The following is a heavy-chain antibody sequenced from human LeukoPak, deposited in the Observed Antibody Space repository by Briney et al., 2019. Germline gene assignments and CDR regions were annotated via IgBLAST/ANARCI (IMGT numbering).Heavy chain of an antibody. Sequence: SETLSLTCAVYGGSFSGYYRSWIRQPPGKGPEWIGEINHSGSTNYNPSLKSRVTISVDTSKNQFSLKLSSVTAADTAVYYCARAPLRFKNWFDPWGQGTLVTVSS. D-gene: IGHD5/OR15-5a*01. J-gene: IGHJ5*02. V-gene: IGHV4-34*01. CDR1: GGSFSGYY. CDR3: ARAPLRFKNWFDP. CDR2: INHSGST.